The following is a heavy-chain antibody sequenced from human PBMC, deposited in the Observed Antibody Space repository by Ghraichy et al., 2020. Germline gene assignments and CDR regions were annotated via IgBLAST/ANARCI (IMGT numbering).Heavy chain of an antibody. Sequence: ASVKVSCKASGYTFTSYGITWVRQAPGQGLEWLGWISPYNGNTNYALKLQGRATMTTDTSTTTAYMELRSLRSDDTAVYYCARDLGSSGYYHYYMDVWGKGTTVTVSS. CDR3: ARDLGSSGYYHYYMDV. V-gene: IGHV1-18*04. CDR2: ISPYNGNT. CDR1: GYTFTSYG. D-gene: IGHD3-22*01. J-gene: IGHJ6*03.